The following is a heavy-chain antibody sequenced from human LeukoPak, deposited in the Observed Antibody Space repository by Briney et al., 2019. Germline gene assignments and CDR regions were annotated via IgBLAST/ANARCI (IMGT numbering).Heavy chain of an antibody. D-gene: IGHD1-26*01. J-gene: IGHJ6*02. V-gene: IGHV1-69*04. CDR2: IIPILGIA. CDR1: GGTFSSYA. Sequence: ASVKVSCKSSGGTFSSYAISWVRQAPGQGLEWMGRIIPILGIANYAQKFQGRVTITADKSTSTAYMELSSLRSEDTAVYYCARDREYYGMDVWGQGTTVTVSS. CDR3: ARDREYYGMDV.